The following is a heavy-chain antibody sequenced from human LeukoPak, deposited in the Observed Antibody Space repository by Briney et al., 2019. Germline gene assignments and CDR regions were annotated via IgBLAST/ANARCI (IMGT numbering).Heavy chain of an antibody. D-gene: IGHD5-12*01. J-gene: IGHJ4*02. CDR1: GYTFTSYG. CDR2: ISAYNGNT. CDR3: ARDWSSGYEGGSYDY. V-gene: IGHV1-18*01. Sequence: ASVTVSCKASGYTFTSYGISWVRHAPGQGLEWMAWISAYNGNTNYAQKLQGRVTMTTDTSTSTAYMELRSLRSDDTAVYYCARDWSSGYEGGSYDYWGQGTLVTVSS.